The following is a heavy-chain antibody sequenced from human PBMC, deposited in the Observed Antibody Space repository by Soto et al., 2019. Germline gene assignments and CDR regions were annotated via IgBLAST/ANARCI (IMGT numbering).Heavy chain of an antibody. CDR1: GFTFSSYA. V-gene: IGHV3-30-3*01. D-gene: IGHD6-19*01. J-gene: IGHJ3*02. CDR2: ISYDGSNK. CDR3: ARVKVAGKGVDAFDI. Sequence: SLRLSCAASGFTFSSYAMHWVRQAPGKGLEWVAVISYDGSNKYYADSVKGRFTISRDNSKNTLYLQMNSLRAEDTAVYYCARVKVAGKGVDAFDIWGQGTMVTVSS.